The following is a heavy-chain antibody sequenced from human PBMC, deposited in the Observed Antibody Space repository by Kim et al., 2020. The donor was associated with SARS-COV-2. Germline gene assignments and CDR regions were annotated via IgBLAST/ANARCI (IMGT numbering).Heavy chain of an antibody. V-gene: IGHV3-7*01. J-gene: IGHJ4*02. CDR1: GFTFSPYW. CDR3: FSGYTSGF. Sequence: GGSLRLSCAASGFTFSPYWMTWVRQAPGKGLEWVANLNQDGSRKHYVDSVKGRFTISRDNAKNSVFLQMNSLRVEDTEIYHFFSGYTSGFWGPGTLVTVSP. CDR2: LNQDGSRK. D-gene: IGHD5-12*01.